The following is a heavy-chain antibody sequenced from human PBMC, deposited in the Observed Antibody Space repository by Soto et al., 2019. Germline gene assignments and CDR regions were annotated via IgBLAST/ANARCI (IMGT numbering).Heavy chain of an antibody. J-gene: IGHJ5*02. Sequence: VASVKVSCKTSGYTFSNCGITWVRQAPGQPLEWLGWISLYSDGTNYAQKFQGRVSMTTDTSTTTAYVELRSLRSDDTAVYYCARVVPGAEAWFGPWGQGTLVTVSS. CDR2: ISLYSDGT. D-gene: IGHD2-2*01. CDR3: ARVVPGAEAWFGP. CDR1: GYTFSNCG. V-gene: IGHV1-18*01.